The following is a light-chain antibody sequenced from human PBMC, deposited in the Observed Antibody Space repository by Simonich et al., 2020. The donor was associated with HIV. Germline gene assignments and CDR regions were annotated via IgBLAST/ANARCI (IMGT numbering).Light chain of an antibody. J-gene: IGKJ1*01. Sequence: IRMTQSPSSLSASTGDRVTITCRASQDISSYLAWYQQKPGKAPKLLLYAASRLESGVPSRFSGSGSGTDYTLTISSLQPEDFATYYCQQFYSTPQTFGQGTKVEVK. CDR1: QDISSY. V-gene: IGKV1-NL1*01. CDR3: QQFYSTPQT. CDR2: AAS.